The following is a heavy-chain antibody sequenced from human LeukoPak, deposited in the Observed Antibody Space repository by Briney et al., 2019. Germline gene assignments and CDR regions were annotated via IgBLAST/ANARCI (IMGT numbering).Heavy chain of an antibody. V-gene: IGHV1-46*01. Sequence: ASVKVSCKASGYTFSNYYMHWVRQAPGQGLEWMGLINPSGGSTSYAQKFQGWVTMTRDTSISTAYMELSRLRSEDTAVYYCARAGALYGDYAQDVWGKGTTVTVSS. CDR3: ARAGALYGDYAQDV. CDR1: GYTFSNYY. J-gene: IGHJ6*04. CDR2: INPSGGST. D-gene: IGHD4-17*01.